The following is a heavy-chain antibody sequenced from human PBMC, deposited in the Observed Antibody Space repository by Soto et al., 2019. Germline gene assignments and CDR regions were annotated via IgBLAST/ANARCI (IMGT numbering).Heavy chain of an antibody. D-gene: IGHD3-3*01. J-gene: IGHJ5*01. CDR2: MNPKSGLTKT. Sequence: QVQLVQSGAEVKKPGASVKVSCKPSGYSFTSYDISWVRQAAGQGLEWMGWMNPKSGLTKTDYLPKFQGSVTMARNTSLSTAYLELSGLTSEDTAVYYCARGATADYGFWGNPRADWFDSWGQGTQVIVSS. CDR3: ARGATADYGFWGNPRADWFDS. V-gene: IGHV1-8*01. CDR1: GYSFTSYD.